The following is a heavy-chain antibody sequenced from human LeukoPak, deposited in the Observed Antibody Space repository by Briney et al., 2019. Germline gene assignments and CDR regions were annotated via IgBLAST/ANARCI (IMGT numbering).Heavy chain of an antibody. CDR3: ARGRRYCSGGSCPEYFQH. D-gene: IGHD2-15*01. CDR2: INPNSGGT. CDR1: GYTFTGYY. Sequence: ASVKVSCKASGYTFTGYYMHWVRQAPGQGLEWMGWINPNSGGTNYAQKFQGRVTMTRDTSISTAYMELSRLRSDDTAVYYCARGRRYCSGGSCPEYFQHWGQGTLVIVSS. J-gene: IGHJ1*01. V-gene: IGHV1-2*02.